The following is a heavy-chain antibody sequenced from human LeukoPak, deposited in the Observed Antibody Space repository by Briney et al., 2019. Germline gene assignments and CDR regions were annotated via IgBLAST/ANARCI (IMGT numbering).Heavy chain of an antibody. V-gene: IGHV1-69*13. J-gene: IGHJ4*02. Sequence: ASVKVSCKASGGTFSSYAISWVRQAPGQGLEWMGGIIPIFGTANYAQKFQGRVTITADESTSTAYMELSSLRSEDTAVYYRARGEQLGPVDYWGQGTLVTVSS. CDR1: GGTFSSYA. CDR2: IIPIFGTA. D-gene: IGHD6-6*01. CDR3: ARGEQLGPVDY.